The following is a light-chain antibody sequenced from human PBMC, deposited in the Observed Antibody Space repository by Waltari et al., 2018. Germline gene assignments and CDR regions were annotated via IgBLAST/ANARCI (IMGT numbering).Light chain of an antibody. CDR3: CSYAGRYTWV. Sequence: QSALTQPRSVSGSPGQSVTISCTGTSSDVGTYHYSSWYQQHPGKAPKFMIYDVSQRPSGVPDRFSGSKSGNTASLTISGLQAEDEADYYCCSYAGRYTWVFGGGTKVTVL. J-gene: IGLJ3*02. CDR1: SSDVGTYHY. CDR2: DVS. V-gene: IGLV2-11*01.